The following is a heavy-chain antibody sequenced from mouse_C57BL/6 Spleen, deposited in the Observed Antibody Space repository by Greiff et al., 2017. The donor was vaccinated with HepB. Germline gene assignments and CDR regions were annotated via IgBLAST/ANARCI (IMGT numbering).Heavy chain of an antibody. CDR3: ARSPFITTVVENYFDY. D-gene: IGHD1-1*01. CDR2: ISDGGSYT. Sequence: EVQVVESGGGLVKPGGSLKLSCAASGFTFSSYAMSWVRQTPEKRLEWVATISDGGSYTYYPDNVKGRFTISRDNAKNNLYLQMSHLKSEDTAMYYCARSPFITTVVENYFDYWGQGTTLTVSS. CDR1: GFTFSSYA. V-gene: IGHV5-4*01. J-gene: IGHJ2*01.